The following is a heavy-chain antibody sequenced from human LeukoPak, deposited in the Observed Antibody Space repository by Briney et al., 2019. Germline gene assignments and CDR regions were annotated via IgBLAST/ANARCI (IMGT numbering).Heavy chain of an antibody. CDR1: GYTFTGYY. Sequence: ASVKVSCKASGYTFTGYYMHWVRQAPGQGLEWMGWINPNSGGTNYAQKFQGRVTMTRDTSISTAYMELSRLRSDDTVVYYCARGRTAGYSNSNYWGQGTLVTVSS. J-gene: IGHJ4*02. CDR2: INPNSGGT. D-gene: IGHD6-13*01. V-gene: IGHV1-2*02. CDR3: ARGRTAGYSNSNY.